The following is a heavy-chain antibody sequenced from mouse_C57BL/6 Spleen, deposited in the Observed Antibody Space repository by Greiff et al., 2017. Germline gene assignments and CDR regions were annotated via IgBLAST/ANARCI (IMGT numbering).Heavy chain of an antibody. CDR1: GFTFSDYG. CDR2: ISSGSSTI. D-gene: IGHD3-2*02. J-gene: IGHJ2*01. CDR3: AKRGDSSGYVYYFDY. Sequence: EVMLVESGGGLVKPGGSLKLSCAASGFTFSDYGMHWVRQAPEKGLEWVAYISSGSSTIYYADTVKGRFTISRDNAKTTLFLQMTSLRSEDTAMYYCAKRGDSSGYVYYFDYWGQGTTLTVSS. V-gene: IGHV5-17*01.